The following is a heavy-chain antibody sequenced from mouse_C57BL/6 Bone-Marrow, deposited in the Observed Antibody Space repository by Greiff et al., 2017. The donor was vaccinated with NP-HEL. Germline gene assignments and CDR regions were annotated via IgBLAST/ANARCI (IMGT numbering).Heavy chain of an antibody. CDR1: GYTFTSYW. CDR2: IYPSDSET. CDR3: ATTMVTPAWFAY. V-gene: IGHV1-61*01. Sequence: QVQLQQPGAELVRPGSSVKLSCKASGYTFTSYWMDWVKQRPGQGLEWIGNIYPSDSETHYNQKFKDKATLTVDKSSSTAYMQLSSLTSEDSAVYYCATTMVTPAWFAYWGQGTLVTVSA. D-gene: IGHD2-2*01. J-gene: IGHJ3*01.